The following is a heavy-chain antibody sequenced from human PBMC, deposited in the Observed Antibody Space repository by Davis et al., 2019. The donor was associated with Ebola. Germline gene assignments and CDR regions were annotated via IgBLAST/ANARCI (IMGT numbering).Heavy chain of an antibody. J-gene: IGHJ4*02. V-gene: IGHV5-51*01. Sequence: QVTCKGSGYIFTSYWIGWVRHIPGKGLEWMAIIYPGDSDTRYSPSFQGQVTISADKSISTAYLQWSSLKASDTAMYYCARGTSLARNFDYWGQGTLVTVSS. CDR2: IYPGDSDT. CDR1: GYIFTSYW. D-gene: IGHD3-3*02. CDR3: ARGTSLARNFDY.